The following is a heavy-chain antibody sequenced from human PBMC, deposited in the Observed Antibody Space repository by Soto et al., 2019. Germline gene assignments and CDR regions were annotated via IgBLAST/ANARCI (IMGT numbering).Heavy chain of an antibody. CDR1: GFTFSSYG. Sequence: LRLSCAASGFTFSSYGMHWVRQAPGKGLEWVAVISYDGSNKYYADSVKGRFTISRDNSKNTLYLQMNSLRAEDTAVYYCAKEQKYYDFWSGYSPSYGMDVWGQGTTVTVSS. CDR2: ISYDGSNK. D-gene: IGHD3-3*01. V-gene: IGHV3-30*18. CDR3: AKEQKYYDFWSGYSPSYGMDV. J-gene: IGHJ6*02.